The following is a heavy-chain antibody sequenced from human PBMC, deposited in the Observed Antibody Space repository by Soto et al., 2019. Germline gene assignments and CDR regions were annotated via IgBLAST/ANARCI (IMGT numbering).Heavy chain of an antibody. CDR3: AKDHRDYGSGSDLIPPGY. V-gene: IGHV3-30*18. J-gene: IGHJ4*02. CDR1: GFTFSSYG. CDR2: ISYDGSNK. Sequence: QVQLVESGGGVVQPGRSLRLSCAASGFTFSSYGMHWVRQAPGKGLEWVAVISYDGSNKYYADSVKGRFTISRENCKNERDLQRNCRRAEDTAVYYWAKDHRDYGSGSDLIPPGYWGQGALVTVFS. D-gene: IGHD3-10*01.